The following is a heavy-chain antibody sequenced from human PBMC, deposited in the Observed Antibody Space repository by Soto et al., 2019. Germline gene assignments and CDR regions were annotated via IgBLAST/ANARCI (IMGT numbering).Heavy chain of an antibody. CDR2: IYYSGST. J-gene: IGHJ3*02. CDR3: ARTTSDYYDSSGYYHDTAFDI. Sequence: SETLSLTCTVSGGSISSYYWSWIRQPPGKGLEWIGYIYYSGSTNYNPSLKSRVTISVDTSKNQFSLKLSSVTAADTAVYYCARTTSDYYDSSGYYHDTAFDIWGQGTMVTVSS. V-gene: IGHV4-59*01. D-gene: IGHD3-22*01. CDR1: GGSISSYY.